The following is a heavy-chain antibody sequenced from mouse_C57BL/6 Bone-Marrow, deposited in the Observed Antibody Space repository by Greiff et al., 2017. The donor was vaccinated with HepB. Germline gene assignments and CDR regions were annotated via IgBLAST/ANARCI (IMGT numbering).Heavy chain of an antibody. CDR2: IYPGGGYT. J-gene: IGHJ4*01. CDR3: ARTYDHYAMDY. CDR1: GYTFTNYW. D-gene: IGHD2-3*01. V-gene: IGHV1-63*01. Sequence: VQLKQSGAELVRPGTSVKMSCKASGYTFTNYWIGWAKQRPGHGLEWIGDIYPGGGYTNYNEKFKGKATLTADKSSSTAYMQFSSLTSEDSAIYYCARTYDHYAMDYWGQGTSVTVSS.